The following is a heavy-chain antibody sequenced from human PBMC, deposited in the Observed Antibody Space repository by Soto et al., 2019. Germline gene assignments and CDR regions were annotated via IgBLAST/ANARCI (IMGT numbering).Heavy chain of an antibody. CDR3: ATTNWNHNWFDP. D-gene: IGHD1-1*01. CDR1: GGSFSGYY. V-gene: IGHV4-34*01. Sequence: SETLSLTCAVFGGSFSGYYWSWIRQPPGKGLEWIGDINHRGSTNYNPSLKSRVTISVDTSKNQFSLKLSSVTASDTAVYFCATTNWNHNWFDPWGQGTLVTVPQ. J-gene: IGHJ5*02. CDR2: INHRGST.